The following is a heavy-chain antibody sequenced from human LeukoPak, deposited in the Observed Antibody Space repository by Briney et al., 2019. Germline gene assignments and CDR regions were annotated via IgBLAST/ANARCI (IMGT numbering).Heavy chain of an antibody. CDR3: ARDRSAAGYYYYYYMDV. V-gene: IGHV1-2*02. J-gene: IGHJ6*03. CDR2: INPNSGGT. Sequence: ASVKVSCKASGYTFTGYYMHWVRQAPGQGLEWMGWINPNSGGTNYAQKFQGRVTMTRDTSISTAYMELSRLRSDDTAVYYCARDRSAAGYYYYYYMDVWGKGTTVTVSS. D-gene: IGHD6-13*01. CDR1: GYTFTGYY.